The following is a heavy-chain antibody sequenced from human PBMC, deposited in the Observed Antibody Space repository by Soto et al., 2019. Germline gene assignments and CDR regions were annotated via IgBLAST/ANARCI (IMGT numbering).Heavy chain of an antibody. Sequence: PGESLKISCKGSGYSFTSYWIGCVRQMPGKGLEWMGIIYPGDSDTRYSPSFQGQVTISADKSISTAYLQWSSLKASDTAMYYCAGGGVRGVITRTRDYYGMDVWGQGTTVTV. D-gene: IGHD3-10*01. J-gene: IGHJ6*02. CDR1: GYSFTSYW. CDR2: IYPGDSDT. CDR3: AGGGVRGVITRTRDYYGMDV. V-gene: IGHV5-51*01.